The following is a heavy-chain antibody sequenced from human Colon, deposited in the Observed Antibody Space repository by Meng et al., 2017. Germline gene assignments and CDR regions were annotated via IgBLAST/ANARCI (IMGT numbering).Heavy chain of an antibody. V-gene: IGHV4-61*08. D-gene: IGHD7-27*01. CDR3: ARDHWGSLDY. CDR2: AGT. CDR1: GGSVSMSDYQ. Sequence: QVQLQESGPGLVMPSETLSLSCNVSGGSVSMSDYQWGWIRQPPGXGLEWIGYAGTNYNPSLKSRVTISVDTSKRQFSLKLTSVTAADTAVYYCARDHWGSLDYWGQGILVTGSS. J-gene: IGHJ4*02.